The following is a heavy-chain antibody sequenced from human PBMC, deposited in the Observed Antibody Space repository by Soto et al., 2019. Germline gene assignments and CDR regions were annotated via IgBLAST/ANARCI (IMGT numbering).Heavy chain of an antibody. CDR3: ARDRGGGYSSGWIPDYYYGMDV. CDR2: IYYSGSP. Sequence: SETLSLTCTVSGGSISSYYWSWIRQPPGKGLEWIGYIYYSGSPNYSPSLESRVTISEDTSKNQFSLKLSSVTAADTAVYYCARDRGGGYSSGWIPDYYYGMDVWGQGTTVTVSS. D-gene: IGHD6-19*01. J-gene: IGHJ6*02. CDR1: GGSISSYY. V-gene: IGHV4-59*12.